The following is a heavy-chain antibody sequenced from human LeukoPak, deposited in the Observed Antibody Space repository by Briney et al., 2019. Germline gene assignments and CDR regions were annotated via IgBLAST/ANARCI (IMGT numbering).Heavy chain of an antibody. CDR2: IRYDGSNK. CDR1: GFTFSSYG. V-gene: IGHV3-33*01. D-gene: IGHD6-13*01. J-gene: IGHJ1*01. CDR3: ARDSGGIAAAGKRYFQH. Sequence: QTGGSLRLSCAASGFTFSSYGMHWVRQAPGKGLEWVAVIRYDGSNKYYADSVKGRFTISRDNSKNTLYLQMNSLRAEDTAVYYCARDSGGIAAAGKRYFQHWGQGTLVTVSS.